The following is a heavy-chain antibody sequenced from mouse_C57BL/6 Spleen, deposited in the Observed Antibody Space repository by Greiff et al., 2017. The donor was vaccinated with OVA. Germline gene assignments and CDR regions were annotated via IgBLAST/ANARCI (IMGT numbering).Heavy chain of an antibody. J-gene: IGHJ2*01. D-gene: IGHD2-3*01. CDR1: GYSITSGYY. V-gene: IGHV3-6*01. CDR2: ISYDGSN. Sequence: DVQLQESGPGLVKPSQSLSLTCSVTGYSITSGYYWNWIRQFPGNKLEWMGYISYDGSNNYNPSLKNRISITRDTSKNQFFLKLNSVTTEDTATYYCARDRDDGYYYFDYWGQGTTLTVSS. CDR3: ARDRDDGYYYFDY.